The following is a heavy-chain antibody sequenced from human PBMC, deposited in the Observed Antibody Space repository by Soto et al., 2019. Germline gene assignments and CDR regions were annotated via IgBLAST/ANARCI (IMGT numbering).Heavy chain of an antibody. CDR3: AKLATLGSHGY. CDR2: IIPIFGTA. Sequence: QVQLVQSGAEVKKPGSSVKVSCKASGGTFSSYAISWVRQAPGQGLEWMGGIIPIFGTANYAQKFQGRVTMPADDSTSTAYMELSSLRSEDPAVYYCAKLATLGSHGYWGQGTLVTVSS. V-gene: IGHV1-69*12. CDR1: GGTFSSYA. J-gene: IGHJ4*02. D-gene: IGHD3-10*01.